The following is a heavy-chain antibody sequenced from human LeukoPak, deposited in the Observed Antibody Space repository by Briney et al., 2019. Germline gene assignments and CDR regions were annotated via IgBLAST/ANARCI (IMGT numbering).Heavy chain of an antibody. CDR1: GFTFSSYW. V-gene: IGHV3-7*01. CDR3: ARVQVITIFGVVIMSSFDY. D-gene: IGHD3-3*01. J-gene: IGHJ4*02. CDR2: IKQDGSEK. Sequence: TGGSLRLSCAASGFTFSSYWMSWVRQAPGKGLEWVANIKQDGSEKYYVDSVKGRLTISRDNAKNSLYLQMNSLRAEDTAVYYCARVQVITIFGVVIMSSFDYWGQGTLVTVSS.